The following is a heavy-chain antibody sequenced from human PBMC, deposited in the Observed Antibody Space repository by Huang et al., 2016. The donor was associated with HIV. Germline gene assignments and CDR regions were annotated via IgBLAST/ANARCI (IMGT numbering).Heavy chain of an antibody. J-gene: IGHJ4*02. CDR1: GFTFGSYG. CDR2: ISYDGSNK. D-gene: IGHD1-26*01. CDR3: AKFGGWERPPHY. Sequence: QVQLVESGGGVVQSGRSLRLSCAASGFTFGSYGMHWVRQAPGKGLGWGAVISYDGSNKYYADAVKGRFTISRDNSKNTLYLQMNSLRAEDTAVYYCAKFGGWERPPHYWGQGTLVTVSS. V-gene: IGHV3-30*18.